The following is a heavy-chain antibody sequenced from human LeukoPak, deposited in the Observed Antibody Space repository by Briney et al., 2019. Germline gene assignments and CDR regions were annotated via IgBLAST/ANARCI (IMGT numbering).Heavy chain of an antibody. CDR3: AKDGGYDLYYYYMDV. D-gene: IGHD3-3*01. J-gene: IGHJ6*03. V-gene: IGHV3-23*01. CDR2: ISGSGGST. CDR1: GFTFSSYA. Sequence: GGSLRLSCAASGFTFSSYAVSWVRQAPGKGLEWVSAISGSGGSTYYADSVKGRFTISRDNSKNTLYLQMNSLRAEDTAVYYCAKDGGYDLYYYYMDVWGKGTTVTVSS.